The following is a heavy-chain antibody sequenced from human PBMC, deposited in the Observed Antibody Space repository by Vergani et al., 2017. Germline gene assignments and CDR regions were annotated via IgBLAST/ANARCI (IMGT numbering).Heavy chain of an antibody. J-gene: IGHJ6*03. V-gene: IGHV4-34*01. CDR2: IYYSGNT. D-gene: IGHD1-20*01. CDR3: ARARYNWNYFYYYMDV. CDR1: GGSFSGYY. Sequence: QVQLQQWGAGLLKPSETLSLTCAVYGGSFSGYYWSWIRQPPGKGLEWIGYIYYSGNTYYNPSLKSRLTISVDTSKNQFSLKLSSVTAADTAVYYCARARYNWNYFYYYMDVWGKGTTVTVSS.